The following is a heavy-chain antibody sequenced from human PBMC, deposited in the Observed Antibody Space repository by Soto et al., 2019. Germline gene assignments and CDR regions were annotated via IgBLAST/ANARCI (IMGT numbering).Heavy chain of an antibody. J-gene: IGHJ1*01. D-gene: IGHD5-18*01. CDR1: GFTFSSYS. V-gene: IGHV3-48*01. Sequence: GGSLRLSCAASGFTFSSYSMNWVRQAPGKGLEWVSYISNSGDTVYYADSVKGRFTISRDNAKNSLYLQMNSLRAEDTAVYYCARPRGYSYGYSAYWGQGTLVTVSS. CDR3: ARPRGYSYGYSAY. CDR2: ISNSGDTV.